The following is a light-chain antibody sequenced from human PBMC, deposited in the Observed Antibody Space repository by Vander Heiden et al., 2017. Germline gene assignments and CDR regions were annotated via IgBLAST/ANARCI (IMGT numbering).Light chain of an antibody. CDR3: CSYAGSYTHVV. CDR2: DVS. V-gene: IGLV2-11*01. J-gene: IGLJ2*01. Sequence: QSALTQPRSLSGLPGQSVTICCTGTSSDVGGYNYVSWYQHHPGNAPKLMIYDVSKRPSGVPDRFSGSKSGNTASLTISGLQAEDEADYYCCSYAGSYTHVVFGGGTKLTVL. CDR1: SSDVGGYNY.